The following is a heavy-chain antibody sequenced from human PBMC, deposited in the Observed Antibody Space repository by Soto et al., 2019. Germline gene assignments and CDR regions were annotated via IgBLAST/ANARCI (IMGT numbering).Heavy chain of an antibody. J-gene: IGHJ4*02. D-gene: IGHD3-22*01. CDR1: GFAFSSAW. CDR2: LKSEAAGGTT. V-gene: IGHV3-15*01. CDR3: SYDSSRGDY. Sequence: GGSLRLSCAASGFAFSSAWMSWVRQAPGKGLEWVGRLKSEAAGGTTDYAAPVKGRFTISRDDSENTLYLQMNSLKTDDTAVYYCSYDSSRGDYWGLGTLVTVSS.